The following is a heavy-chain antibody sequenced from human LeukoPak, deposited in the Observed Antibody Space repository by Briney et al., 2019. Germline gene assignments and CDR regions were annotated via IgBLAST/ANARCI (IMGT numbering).Heavy chain of an antibody. V-gene: IGHV4-34*01. CDR2: INHSGST. CDR3: ARGFLEWLLRYAWFDP. D-gene: IGHD3-3*01. CDR1: GVSFSGYY. J-gene: IGHJ5*02. Sequence: SETLSLTCAVYGVSFSGYYWSWIRQPPGKGLEWIGEINHSGSTNYNPSLKSRVTISVDTSKNQFSLKLSSVTAADTAVYYCARGFLEWLLRYAWFDPWGQGTLVTVSS.